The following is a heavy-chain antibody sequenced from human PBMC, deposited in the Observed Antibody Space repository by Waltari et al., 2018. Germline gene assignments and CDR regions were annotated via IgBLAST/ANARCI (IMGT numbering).Heavy chain of an antibody. V-gene: IGHV4-39*01. CDR2: IYYSGST. CDR1: GGSLRINLSY. J-gene: IGHJ6*02. Sequence: QLQLQESGPGLVKPSETLSLNCAVSGGSLRINLSYWVWIRQPPVRGLEWIGSIYYSGSTYYNPSLKSRVTISVDTSKNHFSLKLGSVTAADTSLYYCARHSAYAGTGYYYGMDVWGQGTTVTVSS. CDR3: ARHSAYAGTGYYYGMDV. D-gene: IGHD6-13*01.